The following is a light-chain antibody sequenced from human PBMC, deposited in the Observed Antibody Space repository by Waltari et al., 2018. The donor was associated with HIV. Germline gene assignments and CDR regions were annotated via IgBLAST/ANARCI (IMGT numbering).Light chain of an antibody. CDR2: STN. CDR3: VLYMGSGIGV. Sequence: QTVVTQEPSFSVSPGGTVTLTFGFSSGSVSTSSYPRWYQQTPGQAPRTLIYSTNTRSSGVPDRFSGSILGNKAALTITGAQADDESDYYCVLYMGSGIGVFGGGTKLTVL. V-gene: IGLV8-61*01. J-gene: IGLJ2*01. CDR1: SGSVSTSSY.